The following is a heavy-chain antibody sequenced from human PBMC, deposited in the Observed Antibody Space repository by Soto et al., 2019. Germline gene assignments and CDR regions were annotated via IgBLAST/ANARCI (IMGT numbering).Heavy chain of an antibody. CDR2: ISSSSSTI. CDR1: GFTFSSYS. D-gene: IGHD2-15*01. J-gene: IGHJ6*02. Sequence: GGSLRLSCAASGFTFSSYSMNWVRQAPGKGLEWVSYISSSSSTIYYADSVKGRFTISRDNAKNSLYLQMNSLRDEDTAVYYCASRYCSGGSCYDHGMDVWGQGTTVTVSS. CDR3: ASRYCSGGSCYDHGMDV. V-gene: IGHV3-48*02.